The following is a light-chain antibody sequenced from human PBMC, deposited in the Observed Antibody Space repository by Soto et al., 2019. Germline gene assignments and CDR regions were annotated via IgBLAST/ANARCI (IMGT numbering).Light chain of an antibody. V-gene: IGKV3-20*01. CDR3: HLYGTSPLFT. CDR1: QPISSNY. CDR2: GAS. J-gene: IGKJ2*01. Sequence: EIVLTQSPGTLSLSPGVRATLSCRASQPISSNYLAWSRQKPGQAPRPLIYGASNRATGVPDRFSGTGSGTDFTLTISRLEPEDFAVYYCHLYGTSPLFTFGQGTNLEIK.